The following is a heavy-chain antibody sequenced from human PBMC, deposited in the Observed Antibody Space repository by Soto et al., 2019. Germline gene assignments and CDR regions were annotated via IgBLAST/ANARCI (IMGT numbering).Heavy chain of an antibody. J-gene: IGHJ4*02. V-gene: IGHV3-66*01. Sequence: GGSLRLSCAASGFTVSTNYMSWVRQAPGQGLEWVSVIYLSGNTYYADSVKGRFTISRDNSKNTLYLQMDSLRAEDTAVYYCARDLGHFSSAACYGQGGSYDYWGRGTLVPVSS. D-gene: IGHD2-2*01. CDR2: IYLSGNT. CDR3: ARDLGHFSSAACYGQGGSYDY. CDR1: GFTVSTNY.